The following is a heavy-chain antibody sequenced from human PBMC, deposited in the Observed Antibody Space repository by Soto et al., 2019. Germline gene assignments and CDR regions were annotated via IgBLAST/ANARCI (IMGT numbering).Heavy chain of an antibody. CDR3: ARDRRKVRGDTSQRTNYYYGMDV. CDR2: IYHSWST. J-gene: IGHJ6*02. CDR1: VGSISSSNW. V-gene: IGHV4-4*02. D-gene: IGHD3-10*01. Sequence: SETLSLTCAVSVGSISSSNWWSWVRQPPGKGLEWIGEIYHSWSTNYNPSLKSRVTISVDESKNQFSLKLSSVTAADTAVYYCARDRRKVRGDTSQRTNYYYGMDVWGQGTTVTVSS.